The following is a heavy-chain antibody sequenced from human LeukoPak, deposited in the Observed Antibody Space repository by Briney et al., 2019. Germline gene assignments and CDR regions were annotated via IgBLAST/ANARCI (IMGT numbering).Heavy chain of an antibody. CDR1: GFTFSSYA. V-gene: IGHV3-48*04. D-gene: IGHD6-19*01. CDR2: ISSSGSTI. J-gene: IGHJ4*02. Sequence: GGSLRLSCAASGFTFSSYAMSWVRQAPGKGLEWVSYISSSGSTIYYADSVKGRFTISRDNAKNSLYLQMNSLRAEDTALYYCAKGGSSGWYEDYFDYWGQGTLVTVSS. CDR3: AKGGSSGWYEDYFDY.